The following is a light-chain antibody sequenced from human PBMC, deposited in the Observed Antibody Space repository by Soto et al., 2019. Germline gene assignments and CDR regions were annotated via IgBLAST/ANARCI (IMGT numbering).Light chain of an antibody. V-gene: IGKV4-1*01. Sequence: DIVMTKSPDSLAVSLGERATINCRSSQSVFYSPTNKNNLAWYQQKPGQPPKLLIYWASTRQSGVPDRFSGSGSATDFTFTISSLQAEDVAVYYCQQYYSSPPWTFGQGTKVEIK. J-gene: IGKJ1*01. CDR3: QQYYSSPPWT. CDR1: QSVFYSPTNKNN. CDR2: WAS.